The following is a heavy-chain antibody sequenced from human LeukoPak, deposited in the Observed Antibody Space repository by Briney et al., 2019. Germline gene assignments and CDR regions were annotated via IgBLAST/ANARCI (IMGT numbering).Heavy chain of an antibody. CDR2: INHSGST. V-gene: IGHV4-4*02. Sequence: RPSETLSLTCAVSGGSISSPNWWSWVRQPPGKGLEWIGEINHSGSTNYNPSLKSRVTISVDTSKNQFSLKLSSVTAADTAVYYCAREGLGEVIFGGQGTLVTVSS. D-gene: IGHD2-21*01. J-gene: IGHJ4*02. CDR3: AREGLGEVIF. CDR1: GGSISSPNW.